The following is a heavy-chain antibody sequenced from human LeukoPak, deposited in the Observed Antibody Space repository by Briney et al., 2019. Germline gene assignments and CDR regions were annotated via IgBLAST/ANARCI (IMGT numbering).Heavy chain of an antibody. D-gene: IGHD4-17*01. Sequence: VASVKVSCKASGYTFTGYYMHWVRQAPGQGLEGMGWINPNSGGTNYEQKFQGRVIMTRDTSISTAYMELSRLRFDDTAVYYCARHMTTANNWFDPWGQGTLVTVSS. CDR1: GYTFTGYY. CDR2: INPNSGGT. V-gene: IGHV1-2*02. J-gene: IGHJ5*02. CDR3: ARHMTTANNWFDP.